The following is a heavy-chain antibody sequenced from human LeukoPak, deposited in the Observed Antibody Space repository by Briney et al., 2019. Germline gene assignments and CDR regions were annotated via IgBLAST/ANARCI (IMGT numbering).Heavy chain of an antibody. CDR3: ASIVGATADY. J-gene: IGHJ4*02. D-gene: IGHD1-26*01. CDR2: ISSSGSTI. Sequence: PGGSLRLSCAASGFTFSSYGMNWVRQAPGKGLEWVSYISSSGSTIYHADSVKGRFTISRDNAKNSLYLQMNSLRAEDTAVYYCASIVGATADYWGQGTLVTVSS. V-gene: IGHV3-48*03. CDR1: GFTFSSYG.